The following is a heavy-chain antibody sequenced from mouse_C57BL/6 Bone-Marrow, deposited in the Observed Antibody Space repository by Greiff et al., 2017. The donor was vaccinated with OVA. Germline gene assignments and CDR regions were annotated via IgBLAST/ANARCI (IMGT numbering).Heavy chain of an antibody. J-gene: IGHJ3*01. CDR2: IDPENGDT. Sequence: VQLKQSGAELVRPGASVKLSCTASGFNIKDDYMHWVKQRPEQGLEWIGWIDPENGDTEYASKFQGKATITADTSSNTAYLQLSSLTSEDTAVYYCTFYYGNPFAYWGQGTLVTVSA. CDR3: TFYYGNPFAY. V-gene: IGHV14-4*01. CDR1: GFNIKDDY. D-gene: IGHD2-1*01.